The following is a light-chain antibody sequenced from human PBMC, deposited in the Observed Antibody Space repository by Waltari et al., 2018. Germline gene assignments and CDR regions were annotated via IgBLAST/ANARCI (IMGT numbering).Light chain of an antibody. J-gene: IGLJ2*01. V-gene: IGLV1-44*01. CDR3: SAWDDSLNGHVV. CDR1: TSNIGSNV. Sequence: QSLLTQPPSVSGTPGQRVTISCSGSTSNIGSNVVSWYQQLPGAAPKHLIHSNNQRPSGVPDRFSCSKSGTSASLAISGLQSADEADYYCSAWDDSLNGHVVFGGGTKLIVL. CDR2: SNN.